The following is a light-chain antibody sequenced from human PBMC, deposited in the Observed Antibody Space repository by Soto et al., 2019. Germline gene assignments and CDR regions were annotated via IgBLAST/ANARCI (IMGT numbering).Light chain of an antibody. V-gene: IGKV3D-15*01. J-gene: IGKJ1*01. CDR2: GAS. CDR3: HQCNSWPRT. Sequence: EVGLTQSLGTLSLSPGERATLSCRASQSVSNKFAWYLQKPGKAPRLLIYGASNMASGIPSRFSGSGSGTDFTLTISSLQPEDFAVYYCHQCNSWPRTFGQGTKVDIK. CDR1: QSVSNK.